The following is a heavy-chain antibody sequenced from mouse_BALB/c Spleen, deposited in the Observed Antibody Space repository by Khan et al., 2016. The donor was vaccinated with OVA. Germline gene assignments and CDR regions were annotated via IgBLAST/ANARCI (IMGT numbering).Heavy chain of an antibody. CDR3: TRLVDY. CDR2: ISSGGNT. V-gene: IGHV5-6-5*01. J-gene: IGHJ4*01. Sequence: EVELVESGGGLVKPGGSLKLSCAASGFTFSSYAVPWVRQTPEKRLEWVASISSGGNTYYPDSVKGRFTISRDDARNILYLQMSSLRSEDTAMYYCTRLVDYWGQGTSVTVSS. CDR1: GFTFSSYA.